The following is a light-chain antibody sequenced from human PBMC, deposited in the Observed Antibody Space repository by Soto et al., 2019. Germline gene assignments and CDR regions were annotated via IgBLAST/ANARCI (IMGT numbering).Light chain of an antibody. CDR1: QSVRSN. Sequence: EIVMTQSPATLSVSPGEGATLSCRASQSVRSNLAWYQHKPGQAPRLLIYGASTRATGIPVRFSGSGSGTEFTLTISSLQSEDFALYYCQQYNNWPPEVTFGPGTRVDIK. J-gene: IGKJ3*01. CDR2: GAS. CDR3: QQYNNWPPEVT. V-gene: IGKV3-15*01.